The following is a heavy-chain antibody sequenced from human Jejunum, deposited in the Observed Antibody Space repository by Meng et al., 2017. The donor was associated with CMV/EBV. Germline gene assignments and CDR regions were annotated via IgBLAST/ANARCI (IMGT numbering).Heavy chain of an antibody. CDR2: IHNSGSVI. D-gene: IGHD3-3*01. Sequence: TLSSSEMNWVRQAPGKGLEWVSYIHNSGSVIYYAESVTGRFTISRDNAKKSLYLQMNSLRAEDTAVYYCARDGYDFRSGNHDAYDVWGRGTMVTVSS. CDR1: TLSSSE. CDR3: ARDGYDFRSGNHDAYDV. J-gene: IGHJ3*01. V-gene: IGHV3-48*03.